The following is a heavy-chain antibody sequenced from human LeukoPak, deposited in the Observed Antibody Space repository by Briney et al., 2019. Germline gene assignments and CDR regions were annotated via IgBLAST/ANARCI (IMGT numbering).Heavy chain of an antibody. Sequence: SETLSLTCAVYGGSFSGYYWSWIRQPPGKGLEWIGEINHSGSTNYNPSLKSRVTISVDTSKNQFSLKLSSVTAADTAVYYCARGQSDDYGDPRGYFDLWGRGTLVTVSS. D-gene: IGHD4-17*01. CDR1: GGSFSGYY. CDR3: ARGQSDDYGDPRGYFDL. J-gene: IGHJ2*01. CDR2: INHSGST. V-gene: IGHV4-34*01.